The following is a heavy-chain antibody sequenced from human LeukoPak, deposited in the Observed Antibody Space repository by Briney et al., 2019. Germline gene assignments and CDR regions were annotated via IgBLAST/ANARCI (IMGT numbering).Heavy chain of an antibody. D-gene: IGHD6-6*01. V-gene: IGHV1-18*01. CDR3: AIEYSSSYYYYYYMDV. Sequence: VASVKVSCKASGYTFTSYGISWVRQAPGQGLEWMGWISAYNGNTNHAQKLQGRVTMTTDTSTSTAYMELRSLRSDDTAVYYCAIEYSSSYYYYYYMDVWGKGTTVTVSS. J-gene: IGHJ6*03. CDR1: GYTFTSYG. CDR2: ISAYNGNT.